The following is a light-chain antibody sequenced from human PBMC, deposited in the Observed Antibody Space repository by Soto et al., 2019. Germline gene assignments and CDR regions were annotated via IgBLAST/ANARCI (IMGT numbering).Light chain of an antibody. J-gene: IGLJ3*02. CDR3: ISYSSSSTPWV. CDR1: TSDVGGHNY. CDR2: EVI. V-gene: IGLV2-14*01. Sequence: QSALTQPASVSGSPGQSITISCTGTTSDVGGHNYVSWYQQYPDKAPKLMVYEVINRPSGVSNRFSGSKSGNMASLTISGLQAEDEADYYCISYSSSSTPWVFGGGTKLTVL.